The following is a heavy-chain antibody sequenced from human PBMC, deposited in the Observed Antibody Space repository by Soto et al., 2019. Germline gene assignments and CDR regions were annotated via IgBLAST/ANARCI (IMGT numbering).Heavy chain of an antibody. CDR2: ISGSGGST. CDR1: GFTFSSYA. CDR3: AKRRDGYNYDY. V-gene: IGHV3-23*01. D-gene: IGHD5-12*01. J-gene: IGHJ4*02. Sequence: EVQLLESGGGLVQPGGSLRLSCAASGFTFSSYAMSWVRQAPGKGLEWVSAISGSGGSTYYADSVKGRFTITRDKSKNTLYLQMNSLRADDPAVYYCAKRRDGYNYDYWGQGTLVTVSS.